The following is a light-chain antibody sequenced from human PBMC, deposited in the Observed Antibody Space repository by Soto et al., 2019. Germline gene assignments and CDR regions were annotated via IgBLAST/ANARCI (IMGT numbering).Light chain of an antibody. CDR2: DAS. J-gene: IGKJ1*01. CDR3: QQSYSTPWT. V-gene: IGKV3-11*01. Sequence: EIVLTQSPATLSLSPGERATLSCRASQSVSSYLAWYQQKPGQAPRLLIYDASNRATGIPARFSGSGSGTDFTLTISSLQPEDFATYYCQQSYSTPWTFGQGTTGDIK. CDR1: QSVSSY.